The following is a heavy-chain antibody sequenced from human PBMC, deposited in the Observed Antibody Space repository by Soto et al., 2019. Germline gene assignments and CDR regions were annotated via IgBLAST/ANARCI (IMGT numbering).Heavy chain of an antibody. D-gene: IGHD6-13*01. V-gene: IGHV4-34*01. Sequence: SETLSLTCAVYGASFRGYYWSWIRQPPGKGLEWIGEINHSGSTNYNPSLKSRVTISVYTSKNQFSLKLSSVTAADTVVYYSARGHGYSSSWYRADYRGQGTPVTVSS. CDR3: ARGHGYSSSWYRADY. CDR2: INHSGST. CDR1: GASFRGYY. J-gene: IGHJ4*02.